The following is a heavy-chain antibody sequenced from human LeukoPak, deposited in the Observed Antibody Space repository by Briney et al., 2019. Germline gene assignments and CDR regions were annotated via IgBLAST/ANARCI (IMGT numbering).Heavy chain of an antibody. J-gene: IGHJ4*02. D-gene: IGHD1-1*01. V-gene: IGHV3-33*01. CDR1: GFTFSSYG. Sequence: GRSLRLSCAASGFTFSSYGMHWARQAPGKGLEWVAVVWYDGSKKDYAESVKGRFSISRDDSKSRLYLQMNSLRAEDTAVYYCARDISRHTYYLDYWGQGTLVTVSS. CDR3: ARDISRHTYYLDY. CDR2: VWYDGSKK.